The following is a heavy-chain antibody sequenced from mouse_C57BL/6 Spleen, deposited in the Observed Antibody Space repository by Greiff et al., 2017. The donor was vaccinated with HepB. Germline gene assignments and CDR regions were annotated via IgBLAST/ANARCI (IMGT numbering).Heavy chain of an antibody. J-gene: IGHJ2*01. CDR1: GYTFTDYE. D-gene: IGHD1-1*01. CDR3: TRRDYCGSSPLFDY. CDR2: IDPETGGT. V-gene: IGHV1-15*01. Sequence: QVQLKQSGAELVRPGASVTLSCKASGYTFTDYEMHWVKQTPVHGLEWIGAIDPETGGTAYNQKFKGKAILTADKSSSTAYMELRSLTSEDSAVYYCTRRDYCGSSPLFDYWGQGTTLTVSS.